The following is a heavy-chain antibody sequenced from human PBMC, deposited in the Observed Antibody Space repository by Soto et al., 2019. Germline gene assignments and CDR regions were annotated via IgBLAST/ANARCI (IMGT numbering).Heavy chain of an antibody. D-gene: IGHD3-16*01. J-gene: IGHJ5*02. CDR2: MNPGSGDT. CDR1: GYGFTNND. CDR3: ARMETFGSLNWFDP. Sequence: ASVKVSCKASGYGFTNNDVSWVRQCAGQGLEWMGWMNPGSGDTGYAQKFQGRVTMTRDISIATAYMELSSLRSDDTAIYYCARMETFGSLNWFDPWGQGTLVTVSS. V-gene: IGHV1-8*01.